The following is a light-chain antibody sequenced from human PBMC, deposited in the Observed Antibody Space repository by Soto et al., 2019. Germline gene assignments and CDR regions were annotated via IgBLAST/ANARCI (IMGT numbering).Light chain of an antibody. J-gene: IGLJ3*02. CDR1: SSDVGAYNF. Sequence: QSALTQPRSVSVSPGQSVTISCTGTSSDVGAYNFVSWYQQHPGKAPKFMIYDVTRRPSGVPDRFFGFKSGNTASLTISGLQAEDEADYYCCSYAGSHTWVFGGGTKLTVL. CDR3: CSYAGSHTWV. V-gene: IGLV2-11*01. CDR2: DVT.